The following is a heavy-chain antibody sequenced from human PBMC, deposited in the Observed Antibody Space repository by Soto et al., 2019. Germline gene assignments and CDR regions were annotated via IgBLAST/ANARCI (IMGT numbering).Heavy chain of an antibody. Sequence: LRLSCAASGFTFSGSAMHWVRQASGKGLEWVGRIRSKANSYATAYAASVKGRFTISRDDSKNTAYLQMNSLKTEDTAVYYCTRQDWNYVDFDYWGQGTLVTVSS. V-gene: IGHV3-73*01. CDR1: GFTFSGSA. CDR3: TRQDWNYVDFDY. CDR2: IRSKANSYAT. J-gene: IGHJ4*02. D-gene: IGHD1-7*01.